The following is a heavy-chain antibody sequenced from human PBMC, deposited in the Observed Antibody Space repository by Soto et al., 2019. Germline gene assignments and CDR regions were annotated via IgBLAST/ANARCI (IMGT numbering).Heavy chain of an antibody. CDR1: GVTFSSYA. D-gene: IGHD3-16*02. CDR3: ARAALGVWGSYRLDY. J-gene: IGHJ4*02. CDR2: IIPIFGTA. V-gene: IGHV1-69*13. Sequence: SVKVSCKASGVTFSSYAISWVRQAPGQGLEWMGGIIPIFGTANYAQKFQGRVTITADESTSTAYMELSSLRSEDTAVYYCARAALGVWGSYRLDYWGQGTLVTVSS.